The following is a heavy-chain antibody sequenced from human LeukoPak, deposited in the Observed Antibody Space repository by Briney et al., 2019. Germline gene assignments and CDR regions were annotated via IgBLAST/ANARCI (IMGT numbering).Heavy chain of an antibody. Sequence: SETLSLTCTVSGGSISSYYWGWIRQPPGKGLEWIGEINHSGSTKYNPSLKSRVTISIDTSKNQLSLKLSSVTAADTAVYSCVRHVARAFDIWGQGTKVTVSS. J-gene: IGHJ3*02. CDR2: INHSGST. V-gene: IGHV4-34*01. CDR1: GGSISSYY. CDR3: VRHVARAFDI.